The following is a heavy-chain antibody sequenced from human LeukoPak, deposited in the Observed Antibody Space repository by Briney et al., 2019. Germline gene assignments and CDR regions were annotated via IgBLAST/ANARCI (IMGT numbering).Heavy chain of an antibody. J-gene: IGHJ5*02. CDR2: ISGRGNST. CDR3: AKDRGSSGWYGYNWFDP. CDR1: GFTFNSYA. D-gene: IGHD6-19*01. Sequence: GGSLRLSCAAPGFTFNSYAMNWVRQAPGKGLEWVSAISGRGNSTYYADSVKGRFSLSRDNSKNTLHLQMNSLRAEDTAVYYCAKDRGSSGWYGYNWFDPWGQGTLVTVSS. V-gene: IGHV3-23*01.